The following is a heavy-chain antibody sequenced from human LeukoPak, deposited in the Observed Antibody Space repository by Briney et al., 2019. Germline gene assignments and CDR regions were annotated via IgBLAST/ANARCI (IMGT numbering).Heavy chain of an antibody. CDR1: GFTFSSYA. V-gene: IGHV3-23*01. CDR3: AKLGSLWFGEAKVFDY. J-gene: IGHJ4*02. Sequence: GGSLRLSCAASGFTFSSYAMSWVRQAPGKGLEWVSAISGSGGSTYYADSVKGRFTISRDNSKSTLHLQMNSLRAEDTAVYYCAKLGSLWFGEAKVFDYWGQGTLVTVSS. D-gene: IGHD3-10*01. CDR2: ISGSGGST.